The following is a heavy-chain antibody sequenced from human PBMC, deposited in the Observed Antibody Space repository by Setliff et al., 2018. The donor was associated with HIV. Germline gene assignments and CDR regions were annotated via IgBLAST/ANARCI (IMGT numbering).Heavy chain of an antibody. CDR3: ARYNWNPLGYRFDY. D-gene: IGHD1-20*01. CDR1: GFTFSSYW. V-gene: IGHV3-7*03. Sequence: GGSLRLSCAASGFTFSSYWMSWVRRAPGKGLEWVANIKQDGSEKYYVDSVKGRFTISRDNAKNSLYLQMNSLRAEDTAVYYCARYNWNPLGYRFDYWGQGTLVTVSS. CDR2: IKQDGSEK. J-gene: IGHJ4*02.